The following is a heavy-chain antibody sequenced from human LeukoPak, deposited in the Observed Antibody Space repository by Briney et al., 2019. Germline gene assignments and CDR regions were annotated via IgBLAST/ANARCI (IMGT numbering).Heavy chain of an antibody. V-gene: IGHV3-21*01. CDR2: ISSSSSYI. CDR1: GFTFSSYS. Sequence: TGGSLRLSCAASGFTFSSYSMNWVRQAPGKGLEWVSSISSSSSYIYYADSVKGRFTISRDNAKNSLYLQMNSLRAEDTAVYYCARGPGPTDDYWGQGTLVTVSS. J-gene: IGHJ4*02. D-gene: IGHD1-1*01. CDR3: ARGPGPTDDY.